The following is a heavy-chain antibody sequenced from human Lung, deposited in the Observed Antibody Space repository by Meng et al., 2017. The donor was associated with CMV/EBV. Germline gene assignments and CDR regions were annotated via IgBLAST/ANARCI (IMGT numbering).Heavy chain of an antibody. Sequence: GEXXRISCAASGLTVSNNYMTWVRQAPGKGLECVSVIFSGGSTYYVDSVKGRFTISRDASKNTLYLQMNNLRADDTAVYYCARGYPDGDFDSWGQGPLVTVSS. J-gene: IGHJ4*02. V-gene: IGHV3-53*01. CDR1: GLTVSNNY. CDR2: IFSGGST. D-gene: IGHD1-14*01. CDR3: ARGYPDGDFDS.